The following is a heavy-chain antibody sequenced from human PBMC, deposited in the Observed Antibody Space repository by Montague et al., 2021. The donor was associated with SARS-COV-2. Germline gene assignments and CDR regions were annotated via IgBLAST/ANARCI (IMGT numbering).Heavy chain of an antibody. J-gene: IGHJ6*02. Sequence: SETPSLTCTVSGGSISSSSYYWGWIRQPPGKGLEWIGSIYYSGSTYYNPSLKSRVTISVDTSKNQFSLKLSSVTAADTAVYYCAGRSSTMVRGVVDYYGMDVWGQGTTVTVSS. CDR2: IYYSGST. D-gene: IGHD3-10*01. CDR1: GGSISSSSYY. V-gene: IGHV4-39*05. CDR3: AGRSSTMVRGVVDYYGMDV.